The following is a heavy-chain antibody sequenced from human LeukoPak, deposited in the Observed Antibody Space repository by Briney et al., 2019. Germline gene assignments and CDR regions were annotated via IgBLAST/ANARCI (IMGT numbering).Heavy chain of an antibody. J-gene: IGHJ4*02. Sequence: PGGSLRLSCAASGFTFSSYWMHWVRQAPGKGLVWVSRINSDGSSTSQADSVKGRFTISRDNAKNTLFLQMNSLRAEDTAVYYCARGDSSSWYYFDYWGQGTLVTVSS. CDR1: GFTFSSYW. V-gene: IGHV3-74*01. D-gene: IGHD6-13*01. CDR2: INSDGSST. CDR3: ARGDSSSWYYFDY.